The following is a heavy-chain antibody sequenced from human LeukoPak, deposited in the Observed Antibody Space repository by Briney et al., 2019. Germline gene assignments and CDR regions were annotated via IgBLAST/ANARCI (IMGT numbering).Heavy chain of an antibody. Sequence: PGGSLRLSCAASGFTFSSYSMNWVRQAPGKGLEWVSSISSSSSYIYYADSVKGRFTISRDNAKNSLYLQMNSLRAEDTAVYYCARDSDYGDYVGEFGYWGQGTLVTVSS. CDR1: GFTFSSYS. CDR3: ARDSDYGDYVGEFGY. J-gene: IGHJ4*02. D-gene: IGHD4-17*01. V-gene: IGHV3-21*01. CDR2: ISSSSSYI.